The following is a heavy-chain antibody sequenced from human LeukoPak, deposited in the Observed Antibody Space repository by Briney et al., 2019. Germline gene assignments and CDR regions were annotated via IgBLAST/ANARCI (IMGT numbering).Heavy chain of an antibody. V-gene: IGHV3-72*01. J-gene: IGHJ4*02. CDR2: IRNRPNSDTT. CDR1: GFTFSDHF. Sequence: GGSLRLSCAASGFTFSDHFMDWVRQAPGKGLEWVGRIRNRPNSDTTEYAASVKDRFTISRDDSKNSLFLQMNSLKTEDTAVYYCVRSTITATPYCFDYWGQGTLVTVSS. CDR3: VRSTITATPYCFDY. D-gene: IGHD4-17*01.